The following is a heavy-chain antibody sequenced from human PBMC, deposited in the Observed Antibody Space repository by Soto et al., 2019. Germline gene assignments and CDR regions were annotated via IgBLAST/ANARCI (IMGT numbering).Heavy chain of an antibody. Sequence: EVQLVESGGGVVQPGGSLRLSCAASGFTFSGDWMHWVRQAPGKGLVWVARIDSDGSSTRYADSVKGRFTISRDNAKNTLYLQMNSLRAEDTAVYYCASRTFPWGQGTTVTVSS. CDR3: ASRTFP. J-gene: IGHJ6*02. CDR1: GFTFSGDW. CDR2: IDSDGSST. V-gene: IGHV3-74*01.